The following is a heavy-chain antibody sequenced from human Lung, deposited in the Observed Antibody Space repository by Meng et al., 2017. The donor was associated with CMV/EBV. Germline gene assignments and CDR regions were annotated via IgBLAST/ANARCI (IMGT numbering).Heavy chain of an antibody. CDR2: ISSSYAV. D-gene: IGHD6-19*01. CDR1: GFRFSDYY. V-gene: IGHV3-69-1*01. CDR3: ARVLLEVRGWYYHGMDV. Sequence: GESLKISCAASGFRFSDYYMTWIRQAPGKGLEWVSYISSSYAVDYADSLKGRFTISRDNAKNSLYLQMNSLRVEDTAVYYCARVLLEVRGWYYHGMDVWGQGXTVTVSS. J-gene: IGHJ6*02.